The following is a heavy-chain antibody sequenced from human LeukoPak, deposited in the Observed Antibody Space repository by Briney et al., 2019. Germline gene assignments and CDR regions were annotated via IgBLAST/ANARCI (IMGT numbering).Heavy chain of an antibody. J-gene: IGHJ6*02. D-gene: IGHD6-19*01. CDR1: GFTFSNAW. CDR2: IKSKTDGGTT. Sequence: GGSLRLSCAASGFTFSNAWMSWVRQAPGKGLEWVGRIKSKTDGGTTDYAAPVKGRFTISRDDSKNTQYLQMNSVKTEDTAVYYCTARPPDSSGWYGALVRAYYYYGMDVWGQGTTVTVSS. CDR3: TARPPDSSGWYGALVRAYYYYGMDV. V-gene: IGHV3-15*01.